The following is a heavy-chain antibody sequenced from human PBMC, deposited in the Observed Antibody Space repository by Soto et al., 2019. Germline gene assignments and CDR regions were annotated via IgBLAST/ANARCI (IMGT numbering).Heavy chain of an antibody. CDR2: ISSNGGST. Sequence: GGSLRLSCAASGFTFSSYAMHWVRQAPGKGQEYVSAISSNGGSTYYANSVKGRFTISRDNSKNTLYLQMGSLRAEDMAVYYCARARAYGSGSYYNAPTDYWGQGTLVTVSS. V-gene: IGHV3-64*01. J-gene: IGHJ4*02. CDR1: GFTFSSYA. CDR3: ARARAYGSGSYYNAPTDY. D-gene: IGHD3-10*01.